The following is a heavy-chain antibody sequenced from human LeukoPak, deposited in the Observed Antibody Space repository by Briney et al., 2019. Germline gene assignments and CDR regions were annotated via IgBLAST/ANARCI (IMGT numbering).Heavy chain of an antibody. CDR2: IKQDGSEK. Sequence: PGGSLRLSCAASGFTFSSYAMHWVRQAPGKGLEWVANIKQDGSEKYYVDSVKGRFTISRDNAKNSLYLQMNSLRAEDTAVYYCALMVRGVVFDYWGQGTLVTVSS. CDR3: ALMVRGVVFDY. J-gene: IGHJ4*02. CDR1: GFTFSSYA. D-gene: IGHD3-10*01. V-gene: IGHV3-7*01.